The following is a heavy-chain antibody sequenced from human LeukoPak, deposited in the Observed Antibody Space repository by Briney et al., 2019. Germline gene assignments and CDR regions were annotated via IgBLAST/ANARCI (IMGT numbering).Heavy chain of an antibody. CDR1: EYSFTSYR. J-gene: IGHJ6*04. Sequence: GESLRISCKGTEYSFTSYRISWVRQMPGKGLEWMGRIDLSDSYTNYSPSFQGHVTISADKSISTAYLQWSSLKASDTAMYYCARQYYGSGSYYNVGCYYYGMDVWGKGTTVTVSS. CDR2: IDLSDSYT. D-gene: IGHD3-10*01. CDR3: ARQYYGSGSYYNVGCYYYGMDV. V-gene: IGHV5-10-1*01.